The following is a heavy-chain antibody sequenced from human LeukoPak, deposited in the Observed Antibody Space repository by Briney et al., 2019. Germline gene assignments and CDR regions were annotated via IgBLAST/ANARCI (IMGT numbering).Heavy chain of an antibody. D-gene: IGHD4-23*01. Sequence: SVKVSCKASGGAFSSYAISWVRQAPGQGLEWMGGIIPIFGTANYAQKFQGRVTITADESTSTAYMELSSLRSEDTAVYYCARDRRYGGNLWFDPWGQGTLVTVSS. J-gene: IGHJ5*02. CDR2: IIPIFGTA. CDR3: ARDRRYGGNLWFDP. V-gene: IGHV1-69*01. CDR1: GGAFSSYA.